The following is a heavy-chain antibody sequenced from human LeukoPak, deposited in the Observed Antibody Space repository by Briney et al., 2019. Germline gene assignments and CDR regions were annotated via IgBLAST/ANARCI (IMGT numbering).Heavy chain of an antibody. CDR1: GGSISSSSYY. V-gene: IGHV4-61*05. J-gene: IGHJ6*02. Sequence: SETLSLTCTVSGGSISSSSYYWGWIRQPPGKGLEWIGYIYYSGSTNYSPSLKSRVTISVDTSKNQFSLKLNSVTAADTAVYYCARHSGGTYGYYYGVDVWGQGTTVTVSS. CDR3: ARHSGGTYGYYYGVDV. D-gene: IGHD1-26*01. CDR2: IYYSGST.